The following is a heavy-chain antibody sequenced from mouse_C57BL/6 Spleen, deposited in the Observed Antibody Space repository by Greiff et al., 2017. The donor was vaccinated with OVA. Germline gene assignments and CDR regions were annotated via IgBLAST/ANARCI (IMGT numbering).Heavy chain of an antibody. V-gene: IGHV2-9-1*01. Sequence: VQLVESGPGLVAPSQSLSITCTVSGFSLTSYAISWVRQPPGKGLEWLGVIWTGGGTNYNSALKSRLSISKDNSKSQVFLKMNSLQTDDTARYYCARNQLRLRNYAMDYWGQGTSVTVSS. CDR3: ARNQLRLRNYAMDY. CDR2: IWTGGGT. J-gene: IGHJ4*01. CDR1: GFSLTSYA. D-gene: IGHD3-2*02.